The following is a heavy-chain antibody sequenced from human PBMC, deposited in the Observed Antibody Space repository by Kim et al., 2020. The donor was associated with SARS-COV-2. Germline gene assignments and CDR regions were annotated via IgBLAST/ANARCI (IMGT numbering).Heavy chain of an antibody. V-gene: IGHV3-43*01. CDR3: AKDSGPRSFDY. Sequence: YYATSVKGRFTISSDNSKTSLYLQMNSLRTEDTALYYCAKDSGPRSFDYWGQGTLVTVSS. J-gene: IGHJ4*02. D-gene: IGHD3-10*01.